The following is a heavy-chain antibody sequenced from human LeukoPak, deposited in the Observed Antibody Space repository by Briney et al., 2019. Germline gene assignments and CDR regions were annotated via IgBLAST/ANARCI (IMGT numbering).Heavy chain of an antibody. D-gene: IGHD6-13*01. CDR1: GYTFTSYD. CDR2: MNPNRDKT. CDR3: GLRSIATTGKKGLDY. J-gene: IGHJ4*02. Sequence: GASVKVSCKASGYTFTSYDINWVRQATGQGLEWMGWMNPNRDKTGYAQKFQGRVTMTRNTSISTAYMELSSLRSEDTAVYYCGLRSIATTGKKGLDYWGQGTLVIVSS. V-gene: IGHV1-8*01.